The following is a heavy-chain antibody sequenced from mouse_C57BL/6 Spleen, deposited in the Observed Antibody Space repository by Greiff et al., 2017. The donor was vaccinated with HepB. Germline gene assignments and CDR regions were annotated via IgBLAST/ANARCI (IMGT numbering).Heavy chain of an antibody. CDR2: INPSNSGT. Sequence: VQLQQSGTELVMPGASVKLSCKASGYTFTSYWMHWVKQRPGQGLEWIGNINPSNSGTNYNEKFKSKATLTVDKSSSTAYMQLSSLTSEDSAVYYCARGSYYSKGWYFDVWGTGTTVTVSS. CDR3: ARGSYYSKGWYFDV. CDR1: GYTFTSYW. D-gene: IGHD2-5*01. J-gene: IGHJ1*03. V-gene: IGHV1-53*01.